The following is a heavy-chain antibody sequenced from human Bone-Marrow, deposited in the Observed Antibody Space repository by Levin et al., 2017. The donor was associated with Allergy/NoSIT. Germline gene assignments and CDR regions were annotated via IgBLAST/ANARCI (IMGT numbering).Heavy chain of an antibody. CDR1: GGSFSGYY. D-gene: IGHD2-2*01. CDR3: ARARRAGYCSSTSCYVGSDDYMDV. J-gene: IGHJ6*03. Sequence: SETLSLTCAVYGGSFSGYYWSWIRQPPGKGLEWIGEINHSGSTNYNPSLKSRVTISVDTSKNQFSLKLSSVTAADTAVYYCARARRAGYCSSTSCYVGSDDYMDVWGKGTTVTVSS. V-gene: IGHV4-34*01. CDR2: INHSGST.